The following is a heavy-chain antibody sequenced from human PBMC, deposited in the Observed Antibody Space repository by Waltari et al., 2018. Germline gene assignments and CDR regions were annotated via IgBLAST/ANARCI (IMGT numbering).Heavy chain of an antibody. CDR2: MNPNSGNT. J-gene: IGHJ4*02. CDR3: ARDRSGLDY. V-gene: IGHV1-8*03. CDR1: GYTFTSCD. Sequence: QVQPVQSGTAVKKPGASVRVSCKASGYTFTSCDMHWVRQATGQGLEWMGWMNPNSGNTGYAQKFQGRVTITRNTSISTAYMELSSLRSEDTAVYYCARDRSGLDYWGQGTLVTVSS.